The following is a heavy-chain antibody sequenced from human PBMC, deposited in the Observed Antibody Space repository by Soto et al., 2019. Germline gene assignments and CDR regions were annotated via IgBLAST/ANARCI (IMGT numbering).Heavy chain of an antibody. CDR3: ARVGGFLEWIPWEDYFDY. J-gene: IGHJ4*02. CDR2: INPNSGGT. V-gene: IGHV1-2*02. D-gene: IGHD3-3*01. CDR1: GYTFTGYY. Sequence: ASVKVSCKASGYTFTGYYMHWVRQAPGQGLEWMGWINPNSGGTNYAQKFQGRVTMTRDTSIGTAYMELSRLRSDDTAVYYCARVGGFLEWIPWEDYFDYWGQGTLVTVSS.